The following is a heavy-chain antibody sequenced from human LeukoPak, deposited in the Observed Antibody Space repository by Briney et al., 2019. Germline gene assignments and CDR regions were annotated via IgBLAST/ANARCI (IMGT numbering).Heavy chain of an antibody. Sequence: GSSVKVSCKASGGTFSSYAISWVRQAPGQGLEWMGRIIPILGIANYAQKFQGRVTITADKSTSTAYMELSSLRSEGTAVYYCAGGSVTMVRGGSRRGGYFQHWGQGTLVTVSS. D-gene: IGHD3-10*01. CDR2: IIPILGIA. J-gene: IGHJ1*01. V-gene: IGHV1-69*04. CDR1: GGTFSSYA. CDR3: AGGSVTMVRGGSRRGGYFQH.